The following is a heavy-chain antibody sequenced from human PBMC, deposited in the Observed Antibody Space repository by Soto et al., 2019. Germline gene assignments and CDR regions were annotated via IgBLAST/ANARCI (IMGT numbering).Heavy chain of an antibody. CDR1: GYTFTSYG. V-gene: IGHV1-18*01. CDR2: TSAYNGNS. CDR3: ARIADCSTTSCSPHSRFHIRGYYYYYGLEV. D-gene: IGHD2-2*01. Sequence: ASVKVSCKASGYTFTSYGISWVRQAPGQGLEWVGWTSAYNGNSNYAQKYHGRVTMTTDTSTSTAYMEMSSLRSDDTAVYYCARIADCSTTSCSPHSRFHIRGYYYYYGLEVWG. J-gene: IGHJ6*02.